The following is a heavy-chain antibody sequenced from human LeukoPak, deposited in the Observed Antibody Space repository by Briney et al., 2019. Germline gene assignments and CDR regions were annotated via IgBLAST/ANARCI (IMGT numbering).Heavy chain of an antibody. CDR3: ARVPTLSYYYDSSGYCDY. V-gene: IGHV1-69*13. D-gene: IGHD3-22*01. Sequence: GASVKVSCKASGGTFSSYAISWVRQAPGQGLEWMGGIIPIFGTANYAQKFQGRVTITADESTSTAYMELSSLRSEDTAVYYCARVPTLSYYYDSSGYCDYWGQGTLVTVSS. CDR2: IIPIFGTA. CDR1: GGTFSSYA. J-gene: IGHJ4*02.